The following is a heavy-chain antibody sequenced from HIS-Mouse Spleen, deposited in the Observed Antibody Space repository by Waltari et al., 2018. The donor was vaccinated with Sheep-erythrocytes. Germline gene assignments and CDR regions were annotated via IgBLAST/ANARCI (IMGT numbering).Heavy chain of an antibody. CDR2: ISYDGSNK. J-gene: IGHJ3*02. D-gene: IGHD6-6*01. CDR3: ARALLRHIAARAFDI. V-gene: IGHV3-30*04. Sequence: QVQLVESGGGVVQPGRSLRLSCAASGFTFSSYAMHWVRQAPGKGLEWVAVISYDGSNKYYADSGKGRFTISRDNSKNTLYLQMNSLRAEDTAVYYCARALLRHIAARAFDIWGQGTMVTVSS. CDR1: GFTFSSYA.